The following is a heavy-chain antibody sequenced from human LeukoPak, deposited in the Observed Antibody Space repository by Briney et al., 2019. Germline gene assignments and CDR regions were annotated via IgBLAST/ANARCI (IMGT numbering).Heavy chain of an antibody. CDR3: ARGRGRYCSSTSCLIQGEY. D-gene: IGHD2-2*01. CDR2: ISAYNGNT. Sequence: ASVKVSCKAAGYTFTSYGISWVPQAPGQGLEWMGWISAYNGNTNYAQKLQGRVTMTTDTSTSTAYMELRSLRSDDTAVYYCARGRGRYCSSTSCLIQGEYWGQGTLVTVSS. J-gene: IGHJ4*02. CDR1: GYTFTSYG. V-gene: IGHV1-18*01.